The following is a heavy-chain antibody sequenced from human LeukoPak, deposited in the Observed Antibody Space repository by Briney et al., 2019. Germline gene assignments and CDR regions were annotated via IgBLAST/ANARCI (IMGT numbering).Heavy chain of an antibody. V-gene: IGHV6-1*01. Sequence: SQTLSLTCAISGDSVRQSPSSGLEWVGRTYYRSKWYNDYAVSVKGRITISADTSKNQFSLQLNSVTPEDTAVYYCARSISGLGDWGQGTLVTVSS. CDR3: ARSISGLGD. CDR1: GDSV. J-gene: IGHJ4*02. CDR2: TYYRSKWYN. D-gene: IGHD3-16*01.